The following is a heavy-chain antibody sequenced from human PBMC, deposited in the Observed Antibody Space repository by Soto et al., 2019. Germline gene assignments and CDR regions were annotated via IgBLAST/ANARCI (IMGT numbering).Heavy chain of an antibody. CDR3: ASRICSSTSCYTDSFDY. D-gene: IGHD2-2*01. J-gene: IGHJ4*02. CDR2: IYHSGST. CDR1: GGSISSGGYS. V-gene: IGHV4-30-2*01. Sequence: SETLSLTCAVSGGSISSGGYSWSWIRQPPGKGLEWIGYIYHSGSTYYNPSLKSRVTISVDRSKNQFSLKLSSVTAADTAVYYCASRICSSTSCYTDSFDYWGQGTLVTVSS.